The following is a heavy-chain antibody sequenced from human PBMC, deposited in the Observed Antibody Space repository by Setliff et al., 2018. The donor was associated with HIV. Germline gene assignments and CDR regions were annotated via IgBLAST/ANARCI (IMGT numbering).Heavy chain of an antibody. V-gene: IGHV4-4*02. D-gene: IGHD3-3*01. Sequence: SETLSLTCAVSGGSISSNWWSWVRQPPGDGLEWSGEGYHTGSTQRNPSLKSRVTISRDKAKNQISLRRTSGTAADTAIYFCTRRINFGSGSYTSHAFDLWGQGTMVTVSS. J-gene: IGHJ3*01. CDR3: TRRINFGSGSYTSHAFDL. CDR1: GGSISSNW. CDR2: GYHTGST.